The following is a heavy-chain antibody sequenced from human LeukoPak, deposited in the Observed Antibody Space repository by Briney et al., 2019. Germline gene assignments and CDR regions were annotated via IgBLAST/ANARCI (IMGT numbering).Heavy chain of an antibody. D-gene: IGHD3-10*01. CDR1: GRSFSGYY. Sequence: PSETLSLTCAVYGRSFSGYYWSWIRQPPGKGLEWIGEINHSGSTNYNPSLKSRVTISVDTSKNQFSLKLSSVTAADTAVYYCARGRQAYYYGSGSYNYWGQGTLVTVSS. V-gene: IGHV4-34*01. J-gene: IGHJ4*02. CDR2: INHSGST. CDR3: ARGRQAYYYGSGSYNY.